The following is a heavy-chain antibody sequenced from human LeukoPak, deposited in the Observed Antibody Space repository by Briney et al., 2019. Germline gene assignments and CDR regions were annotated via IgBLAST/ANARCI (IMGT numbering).Heavy chain of an antibody. Sequence: PSETLSLTCTVSGGSISSYYWSWIRQPAGKGLEWIGRIYTSGSTNYNPSLKSRVTMSVDTSKNQFSLKLSSVTAADTAVYYCARSGLTGRRDGYFDYWGQGTLVTVSS. J-gene: IGHJ4*02. D-gene: IGHD1-20*01. CDR1: GGSISSYY. CDR3: ARSGLTGRRDGYFDY. V-gene: IGHV4-4*07. CDR2: IYTSGST.